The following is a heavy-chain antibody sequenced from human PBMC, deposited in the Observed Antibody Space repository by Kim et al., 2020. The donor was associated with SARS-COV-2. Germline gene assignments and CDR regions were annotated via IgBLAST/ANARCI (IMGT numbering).Heavy chain of an antibody. Sequence: GGSLRLSCAASGFTFSSYGMHWVRQAPGKGLEWVAVISYDGSNKYYADSVKGRFTISRDNSKNTLYLQMNSLRAEDTAVYYCAKPAVVVTPDYWYFDLWGRGTLVTVSS. V-gene: IGHV3-30*18. D-gene: IGHD3-22*01. CDR2: ISYDGSNK. J-gene: IGHJ2*01. CDR1: GFTFSSYG. CDR3: AKPAVVVTPDYWYFDL.